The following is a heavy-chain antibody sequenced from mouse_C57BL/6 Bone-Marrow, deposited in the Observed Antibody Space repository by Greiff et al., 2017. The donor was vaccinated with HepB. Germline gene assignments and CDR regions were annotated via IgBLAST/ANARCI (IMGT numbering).Heavy chain of an antibody. Sequence: VQLQQPGAELVKPGASVTLSCTASGFTFTSYWMHWVKQRPGQGLEWIGMIHPNSGSTNYNEKYKSKATLTVDKTSSTAYMQLSSLTSEDSAVYYCAKDGYYSGWFAYWCQGTLVTVTA. V-gene: IGHV1-64*01. CDR3: AKDGYYSGWFAY. CDR2: IHPNSGST. CDR1: GFTFTSYW. D-gene: IGHD2-3*01. J-gene: IGHJ3*01.